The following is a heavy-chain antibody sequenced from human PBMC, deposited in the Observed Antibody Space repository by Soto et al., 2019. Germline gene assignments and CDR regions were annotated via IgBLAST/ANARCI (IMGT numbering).Heavy chain of an antibody. CDR3: AREWNSSGWSWDHDAFDI. Sequence: ASVKVSCKASGYTFTSYGISWVRQAPGQGLEWMGWISAYNGNTNYEQKLQGRVTMTTNTSTSKAYMELRSLRSDETAVYYCAREWNSSGWSWDHDAFDIWGQGTMVSVSS. V-gene: IGHV1-18*01. CDR1: GYTFTSYG. CDR2: ISAYNGNT. D-gene: IGHD6-19*01. J-gene: IGHJ3*02.